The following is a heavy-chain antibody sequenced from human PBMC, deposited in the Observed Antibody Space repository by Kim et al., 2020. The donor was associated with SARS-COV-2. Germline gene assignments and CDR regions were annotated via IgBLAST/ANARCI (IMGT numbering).Heavy chain of an antibody. Sequence: YAQKLQGRVTMTTDTSTSTAYMERRSLRSDDTAVYYCARDHSVSHILTGYWGQGTLVTVSS. J-gene: IGHJ4*02. V-gene: IGHV1-18*01. CDR3: ARDHSVSHILTGY. D-gene: IGHD3-9*01.